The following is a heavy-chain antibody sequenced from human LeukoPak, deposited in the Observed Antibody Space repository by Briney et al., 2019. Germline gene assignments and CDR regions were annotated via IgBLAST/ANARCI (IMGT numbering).Heavy chain of an antibody. CDR1: GGSINNYY. CDR2: ISYSGSA. V-gene: IGHV4-59*01. CDR3: ASLSREWLVFEY. Sequence: PSETLSLTCSVSGGSINNYYWSWIRQPPGKGLEWIGYISYSGSANYNPSLKSRVTVSVDTSKKQFSLKVTSVTAADTAIYYCASLSREWLVFEYWGQGTLVTVSS. D-gene: IGHD6-19*01. J-gene: IGHJ4*02.